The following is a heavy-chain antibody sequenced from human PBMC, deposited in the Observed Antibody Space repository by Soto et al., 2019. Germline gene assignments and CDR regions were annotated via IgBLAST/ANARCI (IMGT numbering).Heavy chain of an antibody. J-gene: IGHJ4*02. V-gene: IGHV1-3*01. Sequence: QVQLVQSGAEVKKPGASVKVSCKASGYTYTEYPVHWVRQAPGQGLEWMGWINVGNGNAKYSQKFQGRVTMTRDTSASTDYMELSSLGSEDTAVYYCTSSSERCYWGQGTLVTVSS. CDR1: GYTYTEYP. CDR3: TSSSERCY. CDR2: INVGNGNA.